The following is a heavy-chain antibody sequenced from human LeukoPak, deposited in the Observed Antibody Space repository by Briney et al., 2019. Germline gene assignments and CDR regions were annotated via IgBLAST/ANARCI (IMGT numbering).Heavy chain of an antibody. CDR1: GFTFSSYA. V-gene: IGHV3-30*04. CDR2: ISYDGGNK. CDR3: AKDLDIVVGDGMDV. Sequence: GRSLRLSCAASGFTFSSYAMHWVRQAPGKGLEWVAVISYDGGNKYYTDSVKGRFTISRDNSKNTLYLQMNSLRAEDTAVYYCAKDLDIVVGDGMDVWGQGTTVTVSS. J-gene: IGHJ6*02. D-gene: IGHD2-2*01.